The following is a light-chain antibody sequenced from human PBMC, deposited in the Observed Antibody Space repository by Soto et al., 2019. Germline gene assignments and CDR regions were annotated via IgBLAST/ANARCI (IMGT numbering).Light chain of an antibody. J-gene: IGKJ1*01. CDR2: WAS. Sequence: DTVMSQSPASLAVSLGGRATINCKSSQRLLYRSNNKNYLAWYQHKAGQPPKLLIYWASTRDSGVPDRFSGSGSGTDFTLTINNVQAEDVAVYYCQQYYNPPWTFCQGTKVEI. CDR1: QRLLYRSNNKNY. CDR3: QQYYNPPWT. V-gene: IGKV4-1*01.